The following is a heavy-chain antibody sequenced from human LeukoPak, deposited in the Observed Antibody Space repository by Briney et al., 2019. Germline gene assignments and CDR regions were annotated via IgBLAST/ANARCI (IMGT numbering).Heavy chain of an antibody. D-gene: IGHD4-17*01. CDR3: AKDYGHYVSLVFCFDY. V-gene: IGHV3-30*18. Sequence: PATSLRLSCAASGFTFSSYGIQWVRQAAGKGLEWVAVISYYGSLEYYADSVKGRFNIPRDNYMNPLYLQMNSLRAEDTPVYYCAKDYGHYVSLVFCFDYWLQRSLLAVCS. J-gene: IGHJ4*02. CDR2: ISYYGSLE. CDR1: GFTFSSYG.